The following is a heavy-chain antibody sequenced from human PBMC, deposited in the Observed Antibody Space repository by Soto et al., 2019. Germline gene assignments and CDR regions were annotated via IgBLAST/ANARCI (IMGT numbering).Heavy chain of an antibody. D-gene: IGHD2-2*01. CDR1: GFSFSDYS. V-gene: IGHV3-21*01. CDR3: ARDGAYCSGTGCRDYYHYMDV. CDR2: ISGSSSYI. J-gene: IGHJ6*03. Sequence: EVQLVESGGGLVKPGGSLRLSCAASGFSFSDYSMNWDRQAPGKGLEWVSSISGSSSYIYYADSLKGRVTVSRDNAEKSLYLQMNSLRAEDTAVYYCARDGAYCSGTGCRDYYHYMDVWGKGTTVTVSS.